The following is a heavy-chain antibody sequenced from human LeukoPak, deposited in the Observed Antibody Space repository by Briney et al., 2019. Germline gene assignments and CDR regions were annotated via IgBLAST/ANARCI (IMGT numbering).Heavy chain of an antibody. CDR3: ARMSYNSGSYSA. CDR1: GGSITSYF. D-gene: IGHD3-10*01. V-gene: IGHV4-4*07. Sequence: PSETLSLTCTVSGGSITSYFWSWIRQPAGKGLEWIGRIYSSGSNNYNPSLKSRVTMSVDTSKNQFSLKLSSVTAADTAVYYCARMSYNSGSYSAWGRGTLVTVSS. CDR2: IYSSGSN. J-gene: IGHJ5*02.